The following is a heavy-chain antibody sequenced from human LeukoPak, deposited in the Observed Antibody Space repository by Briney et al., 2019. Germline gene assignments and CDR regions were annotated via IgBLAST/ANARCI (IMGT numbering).Heavy chain of an antibody. D-gene: IGHD2-15*01. Sequence: HPGGSLRLSCAASGFSFNSDWMDWVRQAPGKGLEWVANIKHDESEKNYLDSVKGRFTISRDNAKNTLYLQMNSLRAEDTAMYYCVRDGMGAIVYDYWGQGTLVTVSS. CDR1: GFSFNSDW. CDR3: VRDGMGAIVYDY. J-gene: IGHJ4*02. CDR2: IKHDESEK. V-gene: IGHV3-7*01.